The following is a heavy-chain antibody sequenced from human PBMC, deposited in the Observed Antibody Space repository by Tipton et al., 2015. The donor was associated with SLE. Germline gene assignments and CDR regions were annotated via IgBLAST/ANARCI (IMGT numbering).Heavy chain of an antibody. Sequence: SLRLSCAASGFTFSYYAMNWVRQAPGEGLEWVSGISGSADSTNYADSVKGRFTISRDNSKSTLYLQMNSLRVEDTAVYFCTRSGWVYWGQGTLVTVSS. J-gene: IGHJ4*02. V-gene: IGHV3-23*01. CDR2: ISGSADST. D-gene: IGHD3-10*01. CDR3: TRSGWVY. CDR1: GFTFSYYA.